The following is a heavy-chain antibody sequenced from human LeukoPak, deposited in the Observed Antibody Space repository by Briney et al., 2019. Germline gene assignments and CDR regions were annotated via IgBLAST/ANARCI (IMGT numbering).Heavy chain of an antibody. CDR2: ISSSSSYM. CDR1: GFTFSSYS. V-gene: IGHV3-21*01. D-gene: IGHD6-13*01. CDR3: TRRPYSSSWYYFDY. J-gene: IGHJ4*02. Sequence: GGSLRLSCAASGFTFSSYSMNWVRQAPGKGLEGVSSISSSSSYMYYADSVKGRFTISRDNAKNSLYLQMNSLRVEDTAVYYCTRRPYSSSWYYFDYWGQGTLVTVSS.